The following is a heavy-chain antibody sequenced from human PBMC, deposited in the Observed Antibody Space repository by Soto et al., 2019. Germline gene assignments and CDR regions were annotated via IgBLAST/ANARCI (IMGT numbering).Heavy chain of an antibody. V-gene: IGHV3-30*18. D-gene: IGHD3-22*01. CDR2: ISYDGSNK. J-gene: IGHJ4*02. CDR3: AKETPGDSSGLDY. CDR1: GFTFSSYG. Sequence: PGGSLRLSCAASGFTFSSYGMHWVRQAPGKGLEWVAVISYDGSNKYYADSVKGRFTISRDNSKNTLYLQMNSLRAEDTAVYYCAKETPGDSSGLDYWGQGTLVTVSS.